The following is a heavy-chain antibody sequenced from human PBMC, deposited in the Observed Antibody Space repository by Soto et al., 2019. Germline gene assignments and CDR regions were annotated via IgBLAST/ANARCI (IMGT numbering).Heavy chain of an antibody. CDR2: ISSGSTYI. V-gene: IGHV3-21*06. CDR3: ARDRTNGLYSNDAFDI. CDR1: GFTFNIYT. Sequence: SGGSLRLSCAASGFTFNIYTMNWVRQAPGKGLEWVSSISSGSTYISYADSVKGRFIISRDNAKNPLYLQMISLGVEDTAVYYCARDRTNGLYSNDAFDIWGQGTMVTVSS. J-gene: IGHJ3*02. D-gene: IGHD4-4*01.